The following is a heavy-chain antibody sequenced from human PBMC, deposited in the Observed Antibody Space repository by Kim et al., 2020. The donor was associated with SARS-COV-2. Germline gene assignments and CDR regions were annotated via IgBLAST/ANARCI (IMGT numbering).Heavy chain of an antibody. J-gene: IGHJ4*02. V-gene: IGHV3-9*01. D-gene: IGHD3-22*01. CDR2: ISWNSGSI. CDR1: GFTFDDYA. Sequence: GGSLRLSCAASGFTFDDYAMHWVRQAPGKGLEWVSGISWNSGSIGYADSVKGRFTISRDNAKNSLYLQMNSLRAEDTALYYCAKDTDHYYDSSGYFDYWGQGTLVTVSS. CDR3: AKDTDHYYDSSGYFDY.